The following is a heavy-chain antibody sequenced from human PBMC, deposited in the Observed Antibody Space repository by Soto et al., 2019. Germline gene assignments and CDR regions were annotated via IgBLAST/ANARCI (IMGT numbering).Heavy chain of an antibody. Sequence: PGGSLRLSCAASGFSFSDYHMTWIRQAPGRGLAWVSYMSSSGSTIYYADSVKGRFTISRDNAKSSLYLQMNSLRAEDTAVYYCAGGGHRAWELPDYWGQGTQVTVSS. CDR1: GFSFSDYH. CDR2: MSSSGSTI. J-gene: IGHJ4*02. CDR3: AGGGHRAWELPDY. V-gene: IGHV3-11*01. D-gene: IGHD1-26*01.